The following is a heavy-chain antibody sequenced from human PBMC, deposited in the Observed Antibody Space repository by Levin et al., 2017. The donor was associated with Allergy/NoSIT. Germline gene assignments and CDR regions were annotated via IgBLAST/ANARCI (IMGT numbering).Heavy chain of an antibody. J-gene: IGHJ4*02. V-gene: IGHV3-74*01. Sequence: GASVKVSCAASGFRFSGHYMHWVRQAPGKGLEWVSHIKNEGTTKRYADFAKGRFTISRDNVNDMLYLQMNSLRVEDTAIYYCVREANSLDYWGQGTQVTVSS. CDR2: IKNEGTTK. CDR3: VREANSLDY. CDR1: GFRFSGHY. D-gene: IGHD2-21*01.